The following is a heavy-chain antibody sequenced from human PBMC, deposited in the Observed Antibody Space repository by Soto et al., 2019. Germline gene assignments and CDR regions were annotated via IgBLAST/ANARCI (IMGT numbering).Heavy chain of an antibody. D-gene: IGHD6-13*01. Sequence: GGSLRLSCAASGFTFSSYAMSWVRQAPGKGLEWVSAISGSGGSTYYADSVKGRFTISRDNSKNTLYLQMNSLRAEDTAVYYCANVHGYSSSWYNPLPSAFDYWGQGTLVTVSS. CDR3: ANVHGYSSSWYNPLPSAFDY. J-gene: IGHJ4*02. CDR1: GFTFSSYA. V-gene: IGHV3-23*01. CDR2: ISGSGGST.